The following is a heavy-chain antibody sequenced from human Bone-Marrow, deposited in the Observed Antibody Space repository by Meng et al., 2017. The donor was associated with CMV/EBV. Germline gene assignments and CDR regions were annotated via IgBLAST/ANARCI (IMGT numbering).Heavy chain of an antibody. Sequence: SVKVSCKASGYTFTGYYMHWVRQAPGQGLEWMGWINPNSGGTNYAQKFQGRVTMTRDTSISTAYMELSSLRSDDTAVYYCARAGLGIVIEPRTMPGETYYFSSLDVWGQGTTVTVSS. CDR3: ARAGLGIVIEPRTMPGETYYFSSLDV. CDR1: GYTFTGYY. J-gene: IGHJ6*02. CDR2: INPNSGGT. D-gene: IGHD2/OR15-2a*01. V-gene: IGHV1-2*02.